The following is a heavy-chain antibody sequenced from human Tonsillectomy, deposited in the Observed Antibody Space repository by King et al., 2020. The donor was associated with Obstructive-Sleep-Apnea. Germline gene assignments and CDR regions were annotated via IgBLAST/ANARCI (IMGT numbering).Heavy chain of an antibody. CDR1: GGSISSYY. CDR3: ARGEIRYSSGWYGQRKNWFDP. Sequence: VQLQESGPGLVKPSETLSLTCTVSGGSISSYYWSWIRQPPGKGLEWIGYIYYSGSTNYNPSLKSRVTISVDTSKNQFSLKLSSVTAADTAVYYCARGEIRYSSGWYGQRKNWFDPWGQGTLVTVSS. CDR2: IYYSGST. J-gene: IGHJ5*02. D-gene: IGHD6-19*01. V-gene: IGHV4-59*01.